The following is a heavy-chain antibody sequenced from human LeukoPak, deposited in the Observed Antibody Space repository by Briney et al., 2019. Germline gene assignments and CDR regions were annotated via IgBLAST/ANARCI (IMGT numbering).Heavy chain of an antibody. D-gene: IGHD5-18*01. V-gene: IGHV4-34*01. J-gene: IGHJ4*02. CDR2: INHSGST. CDR3: ARARMDTAMVLLDY. CDR1: GGSFSGYY. Sequence: SETLSLTCAVYGGSFSGYYWSWIRQPPGKGLEWIGEINHSGSTNYNPSLKSRVTISVDTSKNQFSLKLSSVTAADTAVYYCARARMDTAMVLLDYWGQGTPVTVSS.